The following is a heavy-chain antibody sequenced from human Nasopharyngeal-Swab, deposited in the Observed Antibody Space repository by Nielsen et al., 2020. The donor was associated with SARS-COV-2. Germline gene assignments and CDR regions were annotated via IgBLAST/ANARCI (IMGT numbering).Heavy chain of an antibody. Sequence: ASVKVSCKASGYTFTSYDINWVRQATGQGLEWMGWMNPNSGNTGYAQKFQGRVTMTRNTSISTAYMELSSLRSEDTAAYYCARALPAIRRSGGSCYLIYWGQGTLVTVSS. CDR3: ARALPAIRRSGGSCYLIY. CDR2: MNPNSGNT. V-gene: IGHV1-8*01. D-gene: IGHD2-15*01. J-gene: IGHJ4*02. CDR1: GYTFTSYD.